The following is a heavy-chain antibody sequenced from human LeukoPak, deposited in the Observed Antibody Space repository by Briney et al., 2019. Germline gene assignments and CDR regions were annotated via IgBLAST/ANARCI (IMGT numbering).Heavy chain of an antibody. J-gene: IGHJ4*02. V-gene: IGHV3-30*02. CDR3: AKEGAAAGLYYFDY. CDR1: GFTFSSYG. Sequence: PGGSLRLSCAASGFTFSSYGMHWVRQAPGKGLEWVAFIRYDGSNKYYADSVKGRFTISRDNSKNTLYLQMNSLRAEDTAVYYCAKEGAAAGLYYFDYWGQGTLVTVSS. D-gene: IGHD6-13*01. CDR2: IRYDGSNK.